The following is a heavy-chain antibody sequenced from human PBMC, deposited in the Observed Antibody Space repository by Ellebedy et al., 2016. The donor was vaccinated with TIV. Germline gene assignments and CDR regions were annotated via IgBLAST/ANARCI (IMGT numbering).Heavy chain of an antibody. Sequence: GESLKISCAASGFTFSSYAMCWVRQAPGKGLEWVSTISHTGSRTYYADSVEGRFTISRDNSKKTLYLQMNSLRAEDTAIYYCAKGRGGGSDSSAPRYYFDYWGLGTLVTVSS. CDR2: ISHTGSRT. CDR3: AKGRGGGSDSSAPRYYFDY. CDR1: GFTFSSYA. D-gene: IGHD3-22*01. J-gene: IGHJ4*02. V-gene: IGHV3-23*01.